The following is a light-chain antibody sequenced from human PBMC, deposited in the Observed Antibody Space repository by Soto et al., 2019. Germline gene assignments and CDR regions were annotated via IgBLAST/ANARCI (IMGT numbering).Light chain of an antibody. CDR3: LQDYNSPPT. CDR2: AAS. CDR1: QGISKD. V-gene: IGKV1-6*01. J-gene: IGKJ1*01. Sequence: AIQMTQSPSSLSASVGDRVTITCRASQGISKDLGWYQQKPGKAPKLLIYAASSLQSGVPSRFSGSGSGTDFTLTISSLQPEDFATYYCLQDYNSPPTFGQGTKVEIK.